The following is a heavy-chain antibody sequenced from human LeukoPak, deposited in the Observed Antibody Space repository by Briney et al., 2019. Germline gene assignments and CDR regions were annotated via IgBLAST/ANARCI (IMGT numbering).Heavy chain of an antibody. CDR3: ARGICSSTSCYFLNWFDP. Sequence: PSETLSLTCAVYGGSFSGYYWSWIRQPPGKGLEWIGEINHSGSTNYNLSLKSRVTISVDTSKNQFSLKLSSVTAADTAVYYCARGICSSTSCYFLNWFDPWGQGTLVTVSS. D-gene: IGHD2-2*01. V-gene: IGHV4-34*01. J-gene: IGHJ5*02. CDR1: GGSFSGYY. CDR2: INHSGST.